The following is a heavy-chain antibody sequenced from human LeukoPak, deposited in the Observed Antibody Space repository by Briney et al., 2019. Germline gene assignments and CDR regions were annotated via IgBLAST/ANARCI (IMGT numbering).Heavy chain of an antibody. Sequence: PSETLSLTCAVYGGSFSGYYWSWIRQPPGKGLEWIGEINHGGSTNYNPSLKSRVTISVDTSKNQFSLKLSSVTAADAAVYYCAREPALNTVTTYPRFDYWGQGTLVTVSS. CDR2: INHGGST. V-gene: IGHV4-34*01. D-gene: IGHD4-17*01. J-gene: IGHJ4*02. CDR3: AREPALNTVTTYPRFDY. CDR1: GGSFSGYY.